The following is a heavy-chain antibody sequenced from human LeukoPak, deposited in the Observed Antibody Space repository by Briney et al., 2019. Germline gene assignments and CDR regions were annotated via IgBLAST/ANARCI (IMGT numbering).Heavy chain of an antibody. Sequence: SETLSLTCTVSGGSISSYYWSWIRQPPGKGLEWIGYIYYSGSTNYNPSLKSRVTISVDTSKNQFSLKLSSVTAADTAVYYCARVGCSGGSCYGTRWFDPWGQGTLVTVSS. CDR2: IYYSGST. J-gene: IGHJ5*02. V-gene: IGHV4-59*01. CDR3: ARVGCSGGSCYGTRWFDP. D-gene: IGHD2-15*01. CDR1: GGSISSYY.